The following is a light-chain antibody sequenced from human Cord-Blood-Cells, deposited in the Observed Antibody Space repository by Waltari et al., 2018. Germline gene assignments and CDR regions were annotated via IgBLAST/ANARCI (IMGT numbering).Light chain of an antibody. Sequence: EIVMTQSPAPLSVSPGERATPSCRASQSVRSNLAWYQQKPGQAPRLLIYGASTRATGIPARFSGSGSGTEFTLTISSLQSEDFAVYYCQQYNNWPYSFGQGTKLEIK. V-gene: IGKV3-15*01. CDR1: QSVRSN. CDR2: GAS. J-gene: IGKJ2*03. CDR3: QQYNNWPYS.